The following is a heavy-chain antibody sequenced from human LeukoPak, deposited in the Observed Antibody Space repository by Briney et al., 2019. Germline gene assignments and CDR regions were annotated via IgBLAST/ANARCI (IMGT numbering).Heavy chain of an antibody. CDR1: GFTFSDYG. Sequence: PGGSLRLSCAASGFTFSDYGMHWVRQAPGKGLEWVAVVSCGGTLAYYADSVKGRFTISRDNSKDTLSLQMNSLRAEDTAIYYCVKEGDRCISSRYDHWGQGTLVTVSS. D-gene: IGHD2-21*02. CDR2: VSCGGTLA. J-gene: IGHJ5*02. CDR3: VKEGDRCISSRYDH. V-gene: IGHV3-30*18.